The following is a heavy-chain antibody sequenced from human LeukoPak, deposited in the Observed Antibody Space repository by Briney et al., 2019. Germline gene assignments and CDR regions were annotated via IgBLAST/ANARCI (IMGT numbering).Heavy chain of an antibody. J-gene: IGHJ4*02. CDR3: ARDSWGYADIVATMDY. Sequence: GGSLRLSCAASGFTFSSYEMNWVRQAPGKGLEWVSYISSSSSTIYYADSVKGRFTISRDNAKNSLYLQMNSLRAEDTAVYYCARDSWGYADIVATMDYWGQGTLVTVSS. CDR1: GFTFSSYE. V-gene: IGHV3-48*01. D-gene: IGHD5-12*01. CDR2: ISSSSSTI.